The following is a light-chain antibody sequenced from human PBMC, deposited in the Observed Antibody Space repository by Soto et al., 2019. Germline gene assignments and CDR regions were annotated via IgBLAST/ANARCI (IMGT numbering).Light chain of an antibody. V-gene: IGLV2-14*01. Sequence: ALTQPASVSGSPGQSITISCTGTSSDVGGYQYVSWYQQYPGKAPKLVIYEVSNRPSGVSIRFSGSKSGDTASLTISGLQAEDEADYYCCSYTLRSTLVFGGGTKLTVL. CDR1: SSDVGGYQY. CDR2: EVS. CDR3: CSYTLRSTLV. J-gene: IGLJ2*01.